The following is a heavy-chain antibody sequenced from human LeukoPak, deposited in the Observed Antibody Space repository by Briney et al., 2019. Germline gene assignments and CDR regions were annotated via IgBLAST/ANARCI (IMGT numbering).Heavy chain of an antibody. CDR3: ARANFLYCSSTSCLFDY. J-gene: IGHJ4*02. D-gene: IGHD2-2*01. V-gene: IGHV1-2*04. CDR2: INPNSGGT. CDR1: GYTFTDYY. Sequence: ASVKVSCKASGYTFTDYYMHRVRLAPGQGLEWMGWINPNSGGTNYVQKFQGWVTMTRDTSINTAYMELSRLTSDDTAVYCCARANFLYCSSTSCLFDYWGQGTLVTVSS.